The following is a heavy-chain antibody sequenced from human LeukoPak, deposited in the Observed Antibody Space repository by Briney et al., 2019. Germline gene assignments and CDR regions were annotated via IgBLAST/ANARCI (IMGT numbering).Heavy chain of an antibody. J-gene: IGHJ4*02. CDR3: ASLPKSGQRYYFDY. V-gene: IGHV4-39*01. CDR2: IYYSGST. Sequence: SETLSLTCTVSGGSISSSSYYWGWIRQPPGKGLEWIGSIYYSGSTYYNPSLKSRVTISVDTSKNQFSLKLSSVTAADTAVYYCASLPKSGQRYYFDYWGQGTLVTVSS. D-gene: IGHD2-15*01. CDR1: GGSISSSSYY.